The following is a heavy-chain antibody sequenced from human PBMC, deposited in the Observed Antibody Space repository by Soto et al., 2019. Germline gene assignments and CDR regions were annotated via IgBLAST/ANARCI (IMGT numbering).Heavy chain of an antibody. J-gene: IGHJ4*02. CDR1: GFTFSSYG. CDR2: ISYDGSNK. D-gene: IGHD5-12*01. Sequence: GGSLRLSCAASGFTFSSYGMHWVRQAPGKGLEWVAVISYDGSNKYYADSVKGRFTISRDNSKNTLYLQMNSLRAEDTAVYYCARGGYDYLYYFDYWGQGTLVTVSS. V-gene: IGHV3-30*03. CDR3: ARGGYDYLYYFDY.